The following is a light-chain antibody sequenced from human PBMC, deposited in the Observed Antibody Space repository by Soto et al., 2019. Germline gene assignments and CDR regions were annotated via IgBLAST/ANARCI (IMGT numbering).Light chain of an antibody. CDR3: QQRSNWPRLT. CDR1: QSVSSY. Sequence: EIVLTQSPATLSLSPGERATLSCRASQSVSSYLAWYQQKPGQAPRLLIYDASNRATGIPARFSGSGSGTDLTLTNSSLEPEDFAVYYCQQRSNWPRLTFGGGTKVEIK. J-gene: IGKJ4*01. CDR2: DAS. V-gene: IGKV3-11*01.